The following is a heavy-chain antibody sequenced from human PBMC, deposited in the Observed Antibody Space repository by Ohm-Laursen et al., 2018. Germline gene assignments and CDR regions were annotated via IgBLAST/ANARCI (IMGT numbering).Heavy chain of an antibody. V-gene: IGHV3-23*01. Sequence: GSLRLSCAATGFTFSSYAMSWVRQAPGKGLEWVSVISGSGGTTYYADSVKGRFTISRDNSKNTLSLQMNSLRAEDTAVYYCAKFPRRDGYSDHFDYWGQGTLVTVSS. D-gene: IGHD5-24*01. CDR1: GFTFSSYA. J-gene: IGHJ4*02. CDR2: ISGSGGTT. CDR3: AKFPRRDGYSDHFDY.